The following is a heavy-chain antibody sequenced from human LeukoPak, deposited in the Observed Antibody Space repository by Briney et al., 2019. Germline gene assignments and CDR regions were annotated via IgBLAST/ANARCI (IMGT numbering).Heavy chain of an antibody. CDR2: ISGGSGSHI. V-gene: IGHV3-21*01. D-gene: IGHD3-10*01. CDR1: GFTFSSYA. Sequence: PGGSLRLSCAASGFTFSSYAMSWLRQAPGKGLEWISSISGGSGSHILYADSVKGRFTISRDNAKNSLYLQMDSLTAEDTAVYYCAKEFPAPTFVMDVWGQGTTVTVSS. CDR3: AKEFPAPTFVMDV. J-gene: IGHJ6*02.